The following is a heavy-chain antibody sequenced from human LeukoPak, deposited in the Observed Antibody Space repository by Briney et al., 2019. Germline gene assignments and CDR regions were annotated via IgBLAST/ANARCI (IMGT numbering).Heavy chain of an antibody. J-gene: IGHJ5*02. CDR2: SNADGSGT. D-gene: IGHD2-2*01. V-gene: IGHV3-74*01. Sequence: GSLRLSCAASGFTFSSHWMHGVRQAPEKGLVGDSQSNADGSGTYYAASVKGRFTISRDNAKNTLYLQMHSLTAEDTAVYYCVRGALRDCSYTSCTRGNWFDPWGQGTLVTVSS. CDR3: VRGALRDCSYTSCTRGNWFDP. CDR1: GFTFSSHW.